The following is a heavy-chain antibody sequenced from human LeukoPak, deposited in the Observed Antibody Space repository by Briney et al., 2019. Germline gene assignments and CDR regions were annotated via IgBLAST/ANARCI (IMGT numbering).Heavy chain of an antibody. J-gene: IGHJ5*02. V-gene: IGHV3-23*01. CDR3: AKEPREYCSSSSCPNWLDP. CDR2: ISGTGGNT. D-gene: IGHD2-2*01. Sequence: GGSLRLSCAASGFTFSTYGMSWVRQAPGKGLEWVSGISGTGGNTYYRDSVKGRFTISRDNSKNTLSLQMNSLRVEDTAVYFCAKEPREYCSSSSCPNWLDPWGQGTLVTVSS. CDR1: GFTFSTYG.